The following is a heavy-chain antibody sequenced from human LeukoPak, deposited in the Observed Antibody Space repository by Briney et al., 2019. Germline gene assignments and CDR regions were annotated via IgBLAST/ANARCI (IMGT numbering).Heavy chain of an antibody. J-gene: IGHJ5*02. Sequence: ASVKVSCKASGYTLTSYDINWVRQATGQGLEWMGWMNPNSGRTGYAQNFQGRITITRNTSISTAYMELSSLRSEDTAVYYCARGVVVPAAIPDYTFWFDPWGQGTLVTVSS. CDR3: ARGVVVPAAIPDYTFWFDP. V-gene: IGHV1-8*01. D-gene: IGHD2-2*02. CDR2: MNPNSGRT. CDR1: GYTLTSYD.